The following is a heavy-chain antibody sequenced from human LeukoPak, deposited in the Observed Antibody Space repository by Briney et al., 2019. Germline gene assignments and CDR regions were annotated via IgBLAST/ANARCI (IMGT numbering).Heavy chain of an antibody. CDR3: ARQRTVRDWFDP. V-gene: IGHV4-38-2*01. D-gene: IGHD4-17*01. Sequence: PSETLSLTCAVSGYSLSSGYYWGWIRQPPGKGLEWIGSIYHSGSTYYNPSLKSRVTISVDTSKNQFSLKLSSVTAADTAVYYCARQRTVRDWFDPWGQGTLVTVSS. CDR1: GYSLSSGYY. CDR2: IYHSGST. J-gene: IGHJ5*02.